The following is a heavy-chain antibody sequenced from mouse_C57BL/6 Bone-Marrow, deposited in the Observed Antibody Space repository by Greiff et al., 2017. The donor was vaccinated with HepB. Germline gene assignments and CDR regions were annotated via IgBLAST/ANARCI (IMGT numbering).Heavy chain of an antibody. D-gene: IGHD1-1*01. J-gene: IGHJ2*01. CDR3: ARGYYGSSNYFDY. V-gene: IGHV5-6*01. Sequence: EVQGVESGGDLVKPGGSLKLSCAASGFTFSSYGMSWVRQTPDKRLEWVATISSGGSYTYYPDSVKGRFTISRDNAKNTLYLQMSSLKSEDTAMYYCARGYYGSSNYFDYWGQGTTLTVSS. CDR2: ISSGGSYT. CDR1: GFTFSSYG.